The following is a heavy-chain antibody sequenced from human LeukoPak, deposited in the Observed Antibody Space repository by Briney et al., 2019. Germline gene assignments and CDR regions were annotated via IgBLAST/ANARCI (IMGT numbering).Heavy chain of an antibody. CDR2: IYYSGST. J-gene: IGHJ3*02. V-gene: IGHV4-31*03. D-gene: IGHD2-2*01. CDR1: GGSVSSGSYY. Sequence: PSETLSLTCTVSGGSVSSGSYYWSWIRQPPGKGLEWIGYIYYSGSTYYNPSLKSRVTISVDTSKNQFSLKLSSVTAADTAVYYCAHCSSTSYQDAFDIWGQGTMVTVSS. CDR3: AHCSSTSYQDAFDI.